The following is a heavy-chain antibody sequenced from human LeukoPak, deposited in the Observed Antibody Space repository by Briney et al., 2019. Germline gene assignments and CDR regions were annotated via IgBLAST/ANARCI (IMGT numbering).Heavy chain of an antibody. CDR2: IIPIFGTA. CDR3: AREMLDYSNYEPSGSHFDY. D-gene: IGHD4-11*01. Sequence: GASVKVSCKASGGTFSSYAISWVRQAPGQGLEWMGGIIPIFGTANYAQKFQGRVTITADESTSTAYMELSSLRSEDTAVYHCAREMLDYSNYEPSGSHFDYWGQGTLVTVSS. V-gene: IGHV1-69*13. J-gene: IGHJ4*02. CDR1: GGTFSSYA.